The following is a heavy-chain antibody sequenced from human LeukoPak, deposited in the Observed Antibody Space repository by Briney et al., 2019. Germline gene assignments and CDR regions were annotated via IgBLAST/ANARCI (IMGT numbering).Heavy chain of an antibody. V-gene: IGHV1-2*06. CDR2: MNPNSGGT. CDR3: AGDYDFWSGNNWFDP. CDR1: GYTFTGYY. J-gene: IGHJ5*02. Sequence: GASVKVSCKASGYTFTGYYMHWVRQAPGQGLEWMGRMNPNSGGTNYAQKFQGRVTMTRDTSISTAYMELSRLRSDDTAVYCCAGDYDFWSGNNWFDPWGQGTLVTVSS. D-gene: IGHD3-3*01.